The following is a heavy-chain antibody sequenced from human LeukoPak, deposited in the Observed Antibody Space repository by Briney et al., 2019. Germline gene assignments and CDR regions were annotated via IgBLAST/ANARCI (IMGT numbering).Heavy chain of an antibody. Sequence: GASVKVSCKASGYTFTTYGISWVRQAPGQGLEWMGWISAYNGNTNYAQKFQGRVTMTTDTSTSTAYMELRSMRSDDTAVYYGATTWAETYYYDSSGYYFDYWGQGTLVTVSP. CDR2: ISAYNGNT. J-gene: IGHJ4*02. CDR3: ATTWAETYYYDSSGYYFDY. CDR1: GYTFTTYG. V-gene: IGHV1-18*01. D-gene: IGHD3-22*01.